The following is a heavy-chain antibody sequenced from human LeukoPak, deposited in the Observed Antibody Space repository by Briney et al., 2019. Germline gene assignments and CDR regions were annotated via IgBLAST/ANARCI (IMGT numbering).Heavy chain of an antibody. CDR3: ARAKVRDYYDSEGAFDY. CDR1: GFTFSSYE. Sequence: HPGGSLRLSCAASGFTFSSYEMNWVRQAPGKGLEWVSHISSSGSTIYYADSVKGRFTISRDNAKNSLYLQMNSLRAEDTAVYYCARAKVRDYYDSEGAFDYWGQGTLVTVSS. D-gene: IGHD3-22*01. J-gene: IGHJ4*02. V-gene: IGHV3-48*03. CDR2: ISSSGSTI.